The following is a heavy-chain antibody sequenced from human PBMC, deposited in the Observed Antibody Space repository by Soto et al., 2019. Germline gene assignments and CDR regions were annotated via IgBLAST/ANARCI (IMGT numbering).Heavy chain of an antibody. D-gene: IGHD3-10*01. CDR2: IYPGDSDT. Sequence: GESLKISCKGSGYTFTDYWIGWVRQLPGKGLEWMGIIYPGDSDTRYSPSFQGQVTITADKSTSTAYLQWNTLKASDTAMYYCASSVLLWFGGGFDYWGQGSMVTVSS. V-gene: IGHV5-51*01. CDR3: ASSVLLWFGGGFDY. J-gene: IGHJ4*02. CDR1: GYTFTDYW.